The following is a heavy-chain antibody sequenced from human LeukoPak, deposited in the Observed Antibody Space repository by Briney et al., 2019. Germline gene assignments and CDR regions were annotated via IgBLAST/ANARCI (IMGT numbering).Heavy chain of an antibody. CDR2: INRGGDGT. CDR1: GFTFNTFT. V-gene: IGHV3-23*01. Sequence: GGSLRLSCAASGFTFNTFTMNWVRQAPGKGLEWVSAINRGGDGTYYADFVQGRFTISRDNSENTLYLQMNSLRPEETATYYCAKGTERYREVSSFDSWGQGTQVTVSS. J-gene: IGHJ4*02. D-gene: IGHD3-10*01. CDR3: AKGTERYREVSSFDS.